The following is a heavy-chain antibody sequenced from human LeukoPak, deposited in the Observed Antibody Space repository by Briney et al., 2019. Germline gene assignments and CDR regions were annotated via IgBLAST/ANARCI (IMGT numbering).Heavy chain of an antibody. V-gene: IGHV4-39*01. D-gene: IGHD3-10*01. J-gene: IGHJ4*02. Sequence: SETLSLTCTVSGGSISCSSYYWGWIRQPPGKGLEWIGSIYYSGSTYYNPSLKSRVTISVDTSKNQFSLKLSSVTAADTAVYYCARYPHPDELLWFGELFPCWGQGTLVTVSS. CDR2: IYYSGST. CDR1: GGSISCSSYY. CDR3: ARYPHPDELLWFGELFPC.